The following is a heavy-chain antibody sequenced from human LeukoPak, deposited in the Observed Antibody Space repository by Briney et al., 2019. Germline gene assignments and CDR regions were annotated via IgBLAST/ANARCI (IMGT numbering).Heavy chain of an antibody. Sequence: GGSLRLSCAASGFIFSDYGMHWVRQAPGKGLEWVTLVRNDGSDKYYADSVKGRFTISRDNSKNTLYLQMNSLRPEDTAVYYCAKHYYGSGSQKYYFDYWGQGTLVTLSS. V-gene: IGHV3-30*02. J-gene: IGHJ4*02. CDR1: GFIFSDYG. D-gene: IGHD3-10*01. CDR3: AKHYYGSGSQKYYFDY. CDR2: VRNDGSDK.